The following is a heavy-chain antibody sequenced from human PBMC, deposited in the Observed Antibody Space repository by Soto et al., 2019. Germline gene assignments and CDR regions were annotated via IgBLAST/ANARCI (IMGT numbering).Heavy chain of an antibody. D-gene: IGHD6-6*01. J-gene: IGHJ4*02. Sequence: PSETLSLTCAVSGGSISSGSYSWNWIRQPPGKGLEWIGYIYHSGSTYYNPSLKSRVTISVDKSKNQFSLNLTSVTAADTAVYYCARNMAYSTSSGPGYWGQGTLVTVSS. CDR3: ARNMAYSTSSGPGY. CDR2: IYHSGST. CDR1: GGSISSGSYS. V-gene: IGHV4-30-2*01.